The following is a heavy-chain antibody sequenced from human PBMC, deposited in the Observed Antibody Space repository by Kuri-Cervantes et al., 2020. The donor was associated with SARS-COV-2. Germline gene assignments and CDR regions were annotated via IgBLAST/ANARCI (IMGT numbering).Heavy chain of an antibody. CDR3: AREGYYDSSGNYAATGMDV. V-gene: IGHV3-48*01. CDR2: ISKGSDTI. J-gene: IGHJ6*03. Sequence: GESLKISCAASGFTFNTYSMDWVRLAPGKGLEWLAYISKGSDTIYYADSVKGRFTIPRDNSKNTLYLQMNSLRTEGTAVYYCAREGYYDSSGNYAATGMDVWGKGTAVTVSS. CDR1: GFTFNTYS. D-gene: IGHD3-22*01.